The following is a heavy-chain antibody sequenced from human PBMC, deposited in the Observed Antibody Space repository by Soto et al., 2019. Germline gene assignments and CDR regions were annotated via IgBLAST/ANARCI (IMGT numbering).Heavy chain of an antibody. CDR3: ARRVTIFGVVITAYYFDY. J-gene: IGHJ4*02. CDR2: IYYSGST. D-gene: IGHD3-3*01. Sequence: QLQLQESGPGLVKPSETLSLTCTVSGGSISSSSYYWGWIRQPPGKGLEWIGSIYYSGSTYYNPSLKSRVTISVDTSKNQFSLKLSSVTAADTAVYYCARRVTIFGVVITAYYFDYWGQGTLVTVSS. CDR1: GGSISSSSYY. V-gene: IGHV4-39*01.